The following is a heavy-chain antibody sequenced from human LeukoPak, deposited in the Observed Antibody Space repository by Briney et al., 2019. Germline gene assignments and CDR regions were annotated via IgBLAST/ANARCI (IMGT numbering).Heavy chain of an antibody. CDR1: GFTFSSYA. D-gene: IGHD5-24*01. V-gene: IGHV3-23*01. J-gene: IGHJ2*01. CDR2: ISGSGGST. CDR3: AKDRIEMATIGAPGYFDL. Sequence: GGSLRLSCAASGFTFSSYAMSWVRQAPGKGLEWVSAISGSGGSTYYADSVKGRFTISRDNSKNTLYLQTNSLRAEDTAVYYCAKDRIEMATIGAPGYFDLWGRGTLVTVSS.